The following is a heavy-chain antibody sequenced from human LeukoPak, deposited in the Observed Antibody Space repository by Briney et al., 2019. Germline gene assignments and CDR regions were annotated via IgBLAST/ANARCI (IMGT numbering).Heavy chain of an antibody. J-gene: IGHJ4*02. V-gene: IGHV3-7*03. CDR2: IRQDGSEK. CDR1: GFAFSTYW. CDR3: AKDLEGHGSYGDYTLGY. D-gene: IGHD4-17*01. Sequence: GSLRLSCAASGFAFSTYWMSWVRQAPGKGLEWVANIRQDGSEKYYVDSVKGRFTISRDNAKNSLYLQMNSLRAEDTAVYYCAKDLEGHGSYGDYTLGYWGQGTLVTVSS.